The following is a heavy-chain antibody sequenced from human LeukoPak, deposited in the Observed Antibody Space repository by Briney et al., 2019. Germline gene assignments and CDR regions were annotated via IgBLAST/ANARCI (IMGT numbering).Heavy chain of an antibody. D-gene: IGHD6-13*01. CDR3: ARDESSSSWTHIFDY. Sequence: GGSLRLSCAASGFTFSSYAMHWVRQAPGKGLGWVAVISYDGSNKYYADSVKGRFTISRDNSKNTLYLQMNSLRAEDTAVYYCARDESSSSWTHIFDYWGQGTLVTVSS. V-gene: IGHV3-30-3*01. CDR1: GFTFSSYA. CDR2: ISYDGSNK. J-gene: IGHJ4*02.